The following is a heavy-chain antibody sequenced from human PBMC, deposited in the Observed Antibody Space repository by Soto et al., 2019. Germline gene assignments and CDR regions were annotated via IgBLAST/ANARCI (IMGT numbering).Heavy chain of an antibody. V-gene: IGHV4-4*02. D-gene: IGHD3-10*01. CDR3: ARRWGEGRVDY. CDR2: IYHSGNT. Sequence: QVQLQESGPGLVKPSGTLSLTCAVSGGSISSSNWWSWVRQPPGKGLEWIGEIYHSGNTNYNPSLKSRVTMAGDKSRNQFSLKLSSVNVADTAVYYCARRWGEGRVDYWGQGTLVTVSS. CDR1: GGSISSSNW. J-gene: IGHJ4*02.